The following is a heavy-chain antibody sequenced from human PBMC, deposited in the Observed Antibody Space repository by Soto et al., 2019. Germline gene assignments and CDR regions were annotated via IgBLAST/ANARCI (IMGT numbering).Heavy chain of an antibody. D-gene: IGHD2-21*01. CDR1: GFTFSSYE. CDR2: ISASGSLI. J-gene: IGHJ4*02. Sequence: EVQLVESGGDLVQPGGSLRLSCAASGFTFSSYEMNWVRQAPGKGLEWISHISASGSLIYYADSVRGRFTTSRDSAKNSLYLQMNSLRAEDTAVYYCAREEIDCGGDCFYLWGQGTLVTVSS. CDR3: AREEIDCGGDCFYL. V-gene: IGHV3-48*03.